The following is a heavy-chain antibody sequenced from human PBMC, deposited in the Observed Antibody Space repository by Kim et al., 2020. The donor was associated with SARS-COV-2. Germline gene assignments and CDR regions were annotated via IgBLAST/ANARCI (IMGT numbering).Heavy chain of an antibody. Sequence: SETLSLTCTGTRTRTGIHYLTTIQHRRGNVLTRISCSYYVCSILYNPSLKSRVTISVDTSKNQFSLKLSSVTAADTAVYYCARTYYDFWSGYSHFDYWGQGTLV. J-gene: IGHJ4*02. CDR1: RTRTGIHY. CDR2: SYYVCSI. D-gene: IGHD3-3*01. V-gene: IGHV4-59*11. CDR3: ARTYYDFWSGYSHFDY.